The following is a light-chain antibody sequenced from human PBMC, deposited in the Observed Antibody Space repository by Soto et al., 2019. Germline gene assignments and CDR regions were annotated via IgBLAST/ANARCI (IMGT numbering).Light chain of an antibody. V-gene: IGLV2-8*01. J-gene: IGLJ2*01. CDR1: SSDVGGYNY. CDR2: EVS. Sequence: QSALTQPPSASGSPGQSVTISCTGTSSDVGGYNYVSWYQQYPGKAPKLMIYEVSKRPSGVPDRFSGSKSGNTASLTVSGLQAEDEADYYCSSYACGNKFVVVGGGTKLTVL. CDR3: SSYACGNKFVV.